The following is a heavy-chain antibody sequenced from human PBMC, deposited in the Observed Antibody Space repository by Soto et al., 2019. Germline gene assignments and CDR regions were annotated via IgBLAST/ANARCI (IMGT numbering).Heavy chain of an antibody. CDR2: IAFDGSDE. D-gene: IGHD5-18*01. Sequence: QVQLVESGGGVVQPGRSLRLSCVVSGFTFSSFGMHWVRQAPGKGLEWVAVIAFDGSDEYYGDSVKGRFSISRDNSKSTLYLQMNSLRPEDAAVYYCAKGRYSYGSSYFEYWGQGPLVTVSS. CDR3: AKGRYSYGSSYFEY. J-gene: IGHJ4*02. V-gene: IGHV3-30*18. CDR1: GFTFSSFG.